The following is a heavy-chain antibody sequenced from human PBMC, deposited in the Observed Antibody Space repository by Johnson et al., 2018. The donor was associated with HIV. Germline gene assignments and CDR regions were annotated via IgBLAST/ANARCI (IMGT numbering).Heavy chain of an antibody. V-gene: IGHV3-66*03. CDR2: IYDGGRT. J-gene: IGHJ3*02. CDR3: ARDGTEKGPDDAFDI. CDR1: GFTVSTYH. Sequence: VQLVESGGGLIQPGESLRLSCAASGFTVSTYHMSWVRQAPGKGLEWVSVIYDGGRTYYGDSVKGRFTISRDISKNTIYLQMNSLRAEDTAMYDCARDGTEKGPDDAFDIWGQGTMVTVSS.